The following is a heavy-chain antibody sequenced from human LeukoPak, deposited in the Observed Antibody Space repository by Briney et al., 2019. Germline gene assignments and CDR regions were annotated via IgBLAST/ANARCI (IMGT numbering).Heavy chain of an antibody. D-gene: IGHD3-10*01. J-gene: IGHJ4*02. CDR1: GYTFTSDY. CDR3: ARDLIRHYYGSGSYSGIDY. V-gene: IGHV1-46*01. Sequence: GASVKVSCKASGYTFTSDYMHWVRQAPGQGLEWMGIINPSGGSTGYAQKFQGRVTMPRDTSTSTVYMELSSLRSEDTAVYYCARDLIRHYYGSGSYSGIDYWGQGTLVTVSS. CDR2: INPSGGST.